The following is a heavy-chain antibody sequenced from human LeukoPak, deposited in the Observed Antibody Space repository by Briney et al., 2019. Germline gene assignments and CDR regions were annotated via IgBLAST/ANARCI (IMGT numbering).Heavy chain of an antibody. V-gene: IGHV4-34*01. CDR1: GGSFSGYY. Sequence: SETLSLTCAVYGGSFSGYYWSWIRQPPGKGLEWIGEINHSGSTNYNPSLKSRVTISVDTSKNQFSLMLSSVTAADTAVYYCARGRYYLKPFDYWGQGTLVTVSS. CDR3: ARGRYYLKPFDY. J-gene: IGHJ4*02. CDR2: INHSGST. D-gene: IGHD3-22*01.